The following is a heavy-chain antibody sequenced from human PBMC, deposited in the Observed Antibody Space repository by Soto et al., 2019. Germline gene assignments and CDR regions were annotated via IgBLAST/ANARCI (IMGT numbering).Heavy chain of an antibody. J-gene: IGHJ6*02. V-gene: IGHV1-18*01. CDR2: ISAYNGNT. Sequence: ASVNVSCKASGYTFTSYGISWVRQAPGQGLEWMGWISAYNGNTNYAQKLQGRVTMTTDTSTSTAYMELRSLRSDDTAVYYCARQQTIPGYYGMDVWGQGTTVTVSS. D-gene: IGHD1-1*01. CDR1: GYTFTSYG. CDR3: ARQQTIPGYYGMDV.